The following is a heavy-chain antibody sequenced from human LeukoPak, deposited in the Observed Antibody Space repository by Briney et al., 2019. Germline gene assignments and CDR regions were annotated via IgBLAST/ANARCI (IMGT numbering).Heavy chain of an antibody. CDR2: IYHSGST. J-gene: IGHJ4*02. Sequence: SETLSLTCAVSGGSISSSNWWSWVRQPPGKGLEWIGEIYHSGSTNYNPPLKSRATISVDKSKNQFSLKLSSVTGADTAVYYCATGKYSSSWVDYWGQGTLVTVSS. D-gene: IGHD6-13*01. CDR1: GGSISSSNW. V-gene: IGHV4-4*02. CDR3: ATGKYSSSWVDY.